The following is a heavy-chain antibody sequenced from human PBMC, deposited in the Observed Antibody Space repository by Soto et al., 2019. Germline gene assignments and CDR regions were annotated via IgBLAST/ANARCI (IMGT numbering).Heavy chain of an antibody. Sequence: GGSLRLSCAASGFTFSTYSMNWVRQAPGKGLEWVSSISKGGSGIYYADSVKGRFTISRDNAMSSLFLQMSSLRAEDSAVYYCAGRSCSDGECPFDYWGQGTQVTVSS. D-gene: IGHD2-8*01. CDR1: GFTFSTYS. J-gene: IGHJ4*02. CDR2: ISKGGSGI. V-gene: IGHV3-21*06. CDR3: AGRSCSDGECPFDY.